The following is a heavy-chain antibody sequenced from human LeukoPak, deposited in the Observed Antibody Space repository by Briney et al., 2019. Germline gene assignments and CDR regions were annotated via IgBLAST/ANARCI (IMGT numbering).Heavy chain of an antibody. D-gene: IGHD3-10*01. CDR1: GYTFTSYY. CDR2: INPSGGST. V-gene: IGHV1-46*01. CDR3: ARGTRTGGSGSRGAFDI. Sequence: ASVKVSCKASGYTFTSYYMHWVRQAPGQGLEWMGIINPSGGSTSYAQKFQGRVTMTRDTSTSTVYMELSSLRSEDTAVYYCARGTRTGGSGSRGAFDIWGQGTMVTVSS. J-gene: IGHJ3*02.